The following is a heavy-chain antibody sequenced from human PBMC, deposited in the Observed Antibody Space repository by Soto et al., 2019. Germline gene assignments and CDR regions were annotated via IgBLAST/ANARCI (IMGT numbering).Heavy chain of an antibody. D-gene: IGHD3-16*02. J-gene: IGHJ4*02. CDR1: GFTVSSNY. CDR3: ASSPFPSSWGVVVY. Sequence: GGSLRLSCAASGFTVSSNYMSWVRQAPGKGLEWVSVIYTGGNTYYADSVKGRFTISRDNSQNTLYLQMNSLRAEDTAVYYCASSPFPSSWGVVVYWGQGTQVTVSS. V-gene: IGHV3-66*01. CDR2: IYTGGNT.